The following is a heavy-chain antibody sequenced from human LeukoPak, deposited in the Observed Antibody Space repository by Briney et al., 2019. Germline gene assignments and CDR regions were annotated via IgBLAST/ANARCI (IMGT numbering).Heavy chain of an antibody. CDR2: IYPGDSDT. Sequence: GESLKISCKGSRYYWIGWVRQMPGKGLEWMGMIYPGDSDTRYSPSFQGQVSISVDKSISAAYLQWSSLKASDTALYYCARRAGDGNNYRDAFDIWGQGTMVTVSS. V-gene: IGHV5-51*01. CDR1: RYYW. CDR3: ARRAGDGNNYRDAFDI. J-gene: IGHJ3*02. D-gene: IGHD5-24*01.